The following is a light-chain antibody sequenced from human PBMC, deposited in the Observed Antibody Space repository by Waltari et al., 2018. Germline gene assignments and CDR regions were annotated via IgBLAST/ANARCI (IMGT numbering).Light chain of an antibody. Sequence: QSALTQPPSVSGSPGQSVTISCIGTDSDIGNTNYYSWYQQHPGKAPKLIIFDVNARPSGVPDRFSGSKSGNTASLTISGLQFEDESDYVCCSYAGHFTWVFGGGTKLTVL. V-gene: IGLV2-11*01. CDR1: DSDIGNTNY. CDR2: DVN. CDR3: CSYAGHFTWV. J-gene: IGLJ3*02.